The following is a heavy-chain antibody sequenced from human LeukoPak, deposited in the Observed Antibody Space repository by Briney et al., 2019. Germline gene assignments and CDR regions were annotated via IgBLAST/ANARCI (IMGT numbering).Heavy chain of an antibody. J-gene: IGHJ5*02. V-gene: IGHV3-7*03. Sequence: PGGSLRLSCVASEFIFGNFWMSWVRQAPGKGLEWVANIKQDGSEKYYVDSVKGRFTISRDNAKNSLYLQMNSLRAEDTAMYFCARGGYCSPTTCFGFDPWGRGTLVTVSS. CDR1: EFIFGNFW. CDR3: ARGGYCSPTTCFGFDP. CDR2: IKQDGSEK. D-gene: IGHD2-2*01.